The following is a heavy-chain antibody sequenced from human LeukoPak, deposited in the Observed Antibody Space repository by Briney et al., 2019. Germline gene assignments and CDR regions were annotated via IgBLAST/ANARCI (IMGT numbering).Heavy chain of an antibody. CDR1: GGSINNYY. CDR3: AKFEGLGGPRYYFDF. Sequence: PSETLSLTCTVSGGSINNYYWTWIRQPPGKGLEWIASIYYTGKTDYNPSLKSRVTISVDTSKNQFSLNLSSVTAADTAVYYCAKFEGLGGPRYYFDFWGQGTLVTVSS. D-gene: IGHD3-16*01. CDR2: IYYTGKT. J-gene: IGHJ4*02. V-gene: IGHV4-59*08.